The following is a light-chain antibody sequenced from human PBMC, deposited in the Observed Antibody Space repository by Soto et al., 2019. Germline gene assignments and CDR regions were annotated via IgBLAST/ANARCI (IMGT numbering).Light chain of an antibody. CDR3: AAWDDSLSGVV. J-gene: IGLJ3*02. CDR1: SSNIGSNY. CDR2: RNN. V-gene: IGLV1-47*01. Sequence: QPVLTQPPSASGTPGQRVTISCSGSSSNIGSNYVYWYQQLPGTAPKLLIYRNNRRPSGVPDRFSGSKPGTSASLAISGLRSEDEANYYCAAWDDSLSGVVFGGGTKLTVL.